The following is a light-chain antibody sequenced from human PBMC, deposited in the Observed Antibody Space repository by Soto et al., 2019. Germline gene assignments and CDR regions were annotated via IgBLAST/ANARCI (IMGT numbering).Light chain of an antibody. CDR2: GAS. Sequence: EIVMTQSPAALSVSPGERVTLSCRASQRVSRDLAWYQQKPGQAPRLLIYGASSRATGIPDRFSGSGSGTDFTLTISRLEPEDFAVYYCQQRSNWPPSFGQGTRLEIK. CDR1: QRVSRD. J-gene: IGKJ5*01. V-gene: IGKV3D-20*02. CDR3: QQRSNWPPS.